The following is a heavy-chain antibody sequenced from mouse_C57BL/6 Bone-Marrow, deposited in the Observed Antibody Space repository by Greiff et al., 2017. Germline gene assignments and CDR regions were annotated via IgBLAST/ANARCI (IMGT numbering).Heavy chain of an antibody. D-gene: IGHD2-5*01. V-gene: IGHV5-16*01. Sequence: DVMLVESEGGLVQPGSSMKLSCTASGFTFSDYYMAWVRQVPEKGLEWVANINYDGSSTYYLDSLKSRFIISRDNAKNILYLQMSSLKSEDTATYYCARAYYSNLSRWYFDVWGTGTTVTVSS. J-gene: IGHJ1*03. CDR2: INYDGSST. CDR3: ARAYYSNLSRWYFDV. CDR1: GFTFSDYY.